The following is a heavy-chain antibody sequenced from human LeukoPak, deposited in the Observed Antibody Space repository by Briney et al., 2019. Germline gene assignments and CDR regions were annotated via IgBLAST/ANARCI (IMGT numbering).Heavy chain of an antibody. Sequence: TSETLSLTCTVSGGSISSYYWSWVRQPARKGLEWIGRIYTSVSTNYNPSLKSRVTMSVDTSKNQFSLKLSSVTAADTAVYYCARALVPYYDILTGYYKHPIDAFDIWGQGTKVTVSS. CDR1: GGSISSYY. J-gene: IGHJ3*02. V-gene: IGHV4-4*07. CDR2: IYTSVST. CDR3: ARALVPYYDILTGYYKHPIDAFDI. D-gene: IGHD3-9*01.